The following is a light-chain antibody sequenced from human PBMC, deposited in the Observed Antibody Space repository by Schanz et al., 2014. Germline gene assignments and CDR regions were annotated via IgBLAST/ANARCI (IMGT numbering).Light chain of an antibody. CDR1: QSISSW. CDR2: DAS. J-gene: IGKJ1*01. Sequence: DIQMTQSPSTLSASLGDRVTITCRASQSISSWLAWFQQKPGKVPKLLIYDASSLESGVPSRFSGSGFGTEFTLTISSLQPDDFATYYCQHYNRYSETFGQGTKVEIK. V-gene: IGKV1-5*01. CDR3: QHYNRYSET.